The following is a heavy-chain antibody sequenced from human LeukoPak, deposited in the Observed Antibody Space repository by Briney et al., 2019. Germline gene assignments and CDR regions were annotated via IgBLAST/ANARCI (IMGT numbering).Heavy chain of an antibody. CDR3: ARGNYYDSSGYYSSYYFDY. CDR1: GGTFSSYA. J-gene: IGHJ4*02. D-gene: IGHD3-22*01. V-gene: IGHV1-69*05. Sequence: SVKVSCKASGGTFSSYAISWARQAPGQGLEWMGGIIPIFGTANYAQKFQGRVTITTDESTSTAYMELSSLRSEDTAVYYCARGNYYDSSGYYSSYYFDYWGQGTLVTVSS. CDR2: IIPIFGTA.